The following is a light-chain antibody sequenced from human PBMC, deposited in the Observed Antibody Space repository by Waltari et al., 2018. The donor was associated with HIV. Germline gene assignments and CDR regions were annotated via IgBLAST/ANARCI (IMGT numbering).Light chain of an antibody. Sequence: QSALTQPPSASGSPGQSVTISCTGTSSDGGGYKYVPWYQQHPGNAPKLMIYEVSKRPSGVPNRFSGSKSGNTASLTVSGLQAEDEADYYCSSYAGSTYYVFGTGTKVTVV. CDR2: EVS. J-gene: IGLJ1*01. CDR3: SSYAGSTYYV. V-gene: IGLV2-8*01. CDR1: SSDGGGYKY.